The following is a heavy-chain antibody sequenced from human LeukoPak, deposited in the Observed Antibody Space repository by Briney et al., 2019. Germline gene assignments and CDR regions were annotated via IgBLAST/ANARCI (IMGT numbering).Heavy chain of an antibody. J-gene: IGHJ6*02. Sequence: GGSLRLSCAASGFTFDDYAMHWVRQAPGKGLEWVSVISGYGGSTYYADSVKGRFTISRDNSKNSLYLPMSSLRTEDTAFYYCAKDKITTAGDYYFYGLDVWGQGTTVTVSS. CDR3: AKDKITTAGDYYFYGLDV. CDR2: ISGYGGST. D-gene: IGHD6-13*01. V-gene: IGHV3-43*02. CDR1: GFTFDDYA.